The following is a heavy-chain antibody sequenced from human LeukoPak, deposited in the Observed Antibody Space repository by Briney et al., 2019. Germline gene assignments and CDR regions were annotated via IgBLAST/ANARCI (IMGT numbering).Heavy chain of an antibody. J-gene: IGHJ4*02. D-gene: IGHD3-10*01. CDR2: IRSKPNSYAT. CDR3: TRWDYGSGSYRDDF. Sequence: GGSLRLSCAASGFTFSSFWVSWVRQAPGKGLEWVGRIRSKPNSYATAYAASVKGRFTISRDDSRKTACLHMNSLKTEDTAVYYCTRWDYGSGSYRDDFWGQGTLVTVSS. V-gene: IGHV3-73*01. CDR1: GFTFSSFW.